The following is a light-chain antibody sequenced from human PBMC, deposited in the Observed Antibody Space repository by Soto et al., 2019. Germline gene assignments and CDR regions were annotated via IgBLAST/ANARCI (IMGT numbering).Light chain of an antibody. Sequence: DIQMTQSPSTLSASVGDRVTITCRASQSITSWLAWYQQKPGKAPKLLIYKASSLESGVPSRFSGSGSGTEFTLTISSLQPDDFATYYCQHYNSYPWTFGQGPKVEI. CDR1: QSITSW. V-gene: IGKV1-5*03. J-gene: IGKJ1*01. CDR3: QHYNSYPWT. CDR2: KAS.